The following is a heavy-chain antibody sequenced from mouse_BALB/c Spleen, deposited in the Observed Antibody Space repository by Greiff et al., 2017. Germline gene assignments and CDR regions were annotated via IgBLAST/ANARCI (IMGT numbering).Heavy chain of an antibody. V-gene: IGHV1-9*01. J-gene: IGHJ3*01. CDR3: ARSTGHYYGYWFAY. CDR2: ILPGSGST. D-gene: IGHD1-2*01. Sequence: VQLQESGAELMKPGASVKISCKATGYTFSSYWIEWVKQRPGHGLEWIGEILPGSGSTNYNEKFKGKATFTADTSSNTAYMQLSSLTSEDSAVYYCARSTGHYYGYWFAYWGQGTLVTVSA. CDR1: GYTFSSYW.